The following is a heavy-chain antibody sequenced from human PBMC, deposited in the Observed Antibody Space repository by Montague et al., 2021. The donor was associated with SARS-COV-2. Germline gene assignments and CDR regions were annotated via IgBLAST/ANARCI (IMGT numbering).Heavy chain of an antibody. D-gene: IGHD5-18*01. CDR2: IYYSGSS. J-gene: IGHJ4*02. CDR1: GASVSSGSHY. V-gene: IGHV4-61*01. CDR3: ARGAGYSYGVDY. Sequence: SETLSLTCTVSGASVSSGSHYWIWIRQPPGKGLEFIGYIYYSGSSKYNPSLKSRVTISVDTSTNQVSLKVSPVTAADSAVYFCARGAGYSYGVDYWGQGTLVTVSS.